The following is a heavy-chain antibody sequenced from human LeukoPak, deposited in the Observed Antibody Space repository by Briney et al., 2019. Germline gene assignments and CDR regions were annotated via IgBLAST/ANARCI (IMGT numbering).Heavy chain of an antibody. Sequence: GASVRVSCKASGGTFSSYTISWVRQAPGQGLEWRGRIIPMLGIANYAKKLKGRVTITAHKSTSTAYMELSSLRSEDTAVYYCARDYYYDSSGYYDRARPFDYWGQGTLVTVSS. J-gene: IGHJ4*02. D-gene: IGHD3-22*01. CDR1: GGTFSSYT. CDR3: ARDYYYDSSGYYDRARPFDY. CDR2: IIPMLGIA. V-gene: IGHV1-69*04.